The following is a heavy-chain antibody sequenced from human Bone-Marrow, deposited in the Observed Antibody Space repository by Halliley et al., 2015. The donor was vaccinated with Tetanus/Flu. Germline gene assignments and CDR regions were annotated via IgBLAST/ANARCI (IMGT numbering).Heavy chain of an antibody. J-gene: IGHJ6*02. Sequence: CAASGFTFSNYGVHWVRQAPGKGLEWVAVISYDGNDKYYADSVKGRFTISRDNSKNTLYLQMNSLRGEDTATYYCAKFGATSGPPSYYYGLDVWGQGPTFAVSS. CDR1: GFTFSNYG. D-gene: IGHD3-10*01. V-gene: IGHV3-30*18. CDR2: ISYDGNDK. CDR3: AKFGATSGPPSYYYGLDV.